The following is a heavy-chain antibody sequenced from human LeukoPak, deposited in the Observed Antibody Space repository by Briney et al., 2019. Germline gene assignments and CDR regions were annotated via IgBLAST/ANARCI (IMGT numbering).Heavy chain of an antibody. CDR3: ARDQYDFWSGYSTPNY. D-gene: IGHD3-3*01. V-gene: IGHV3-21*01. J-gene: IGHJ4*02. CDR1: GFTFSSYS. Sequence: GGSLRLSCAASGFTFSSYSMNWVRQAPGKGLEWVSSISSSSSYIYYADSVKGRFTISRDNAKNSLYLQMNSLRAEGTAVYYCARDQYDFWSGYSTPNYWGQGTLVTVSS. CDR2: ISSSSSYI.